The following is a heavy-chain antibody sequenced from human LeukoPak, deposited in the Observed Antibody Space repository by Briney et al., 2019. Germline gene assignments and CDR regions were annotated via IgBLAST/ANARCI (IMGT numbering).Heavy chain of an antibody. CDR1: GFTFSSYA. CDR3: AKDLGGYSYGSFDY. D-gene: IGHD5-18*01. V-gene: IGHV3-23*01. CDR2: ISGSGGST. Sequence: PGGSRRLSWEASGFTFSSYAMTWFGKPPGRGLGWFSAISGSGGSTYYADSVKGRFTISRDNSKNTLYLQMNRLRAEDTAVYYCAKDLGGYSYGSFDYWGQGALVTVSS. J-gene: IGHJ4*02.